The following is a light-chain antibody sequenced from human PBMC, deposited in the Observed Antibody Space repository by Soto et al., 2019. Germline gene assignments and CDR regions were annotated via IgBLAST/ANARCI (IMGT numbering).Light chain of an antibody. CDR1: QSVSSN. CDR2: GAS. V-gene: IGKV3D-15*01. J-gene: IGKJ5*01. Sequence: VVTQTQATLSVSPGERATLSCRASQSVSSNLAWYQQKPGQAPRLLIYGASTRATGIPARFSGSGSGTEFTLTISSLQSEDFAVYYCQQYNNLPPITFGQRTLLEI. CDR3: QQYNNLPPIT.